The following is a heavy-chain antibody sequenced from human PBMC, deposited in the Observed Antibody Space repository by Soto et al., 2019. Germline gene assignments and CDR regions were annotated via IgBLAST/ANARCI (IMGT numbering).Heavy chain of an antibody. CDR1: GYSFTSYW. D-gene: IGHD5-18*01. Sequence: GESLKISCKGSGYSFTSYWIGWVRQMPGKGLEWMGIIYPGDSDTRYSPSFQGQVTISADKSISTAYLQWSSLKASDTAMYYCARQGYSYGYSDYYGMDVWGQGTTVTVSS. CDR3: ARQGYSYGYSDYYGMDV. J-gene: IGHJ6*02. V-gene: IGHV5-51*01. CDR2: IYPGDSDT.